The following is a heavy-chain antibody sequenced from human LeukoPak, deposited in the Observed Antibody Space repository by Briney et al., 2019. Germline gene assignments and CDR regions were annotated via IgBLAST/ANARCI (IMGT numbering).Heavy chain of an antibody. D-gene: IGHD3-10*01. J-gene: IGHJ4*02. CDR2: INHSGST. CDR1: GGSFSGYY. CDR3: ARRVYYYGSGSYKSRLDY. Sequence: SETLSLTCAVYGGSFSGYYWSWIRQPPGKGLEWIGEINHSGSTNYNPSLKNRVTISVDTSKNQFSLKLSSVTAADTAVYYCARRVYYYGSGSYKSRLDYWGQGTLVTVSS. V-gene: IGHV4-34*01.